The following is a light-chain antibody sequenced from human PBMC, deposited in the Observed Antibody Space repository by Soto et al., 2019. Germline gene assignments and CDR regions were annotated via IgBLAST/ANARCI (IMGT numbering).Light chain of an antibody. CDR3: QQLNSFPHT. CDR2: AIS. J-gene: IGKJ2*01. CDR1: QGISAW. V-gene: IGKV1-12*01. Sequence: DIQMTQSPSSVSASVGDRVTITCRASQGISAWLAWYQQKPGKAPNLLIYAISSLQSGVPSRFSGRGSGTDFTLTIISLQPEEFATYYCQQLNSFPHTFGQGTTLSIK.